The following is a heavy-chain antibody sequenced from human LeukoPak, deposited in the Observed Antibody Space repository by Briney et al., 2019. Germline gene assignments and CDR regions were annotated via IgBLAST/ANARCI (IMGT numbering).Heavy chain of an antibody. D-gene: IGHD4/OR15-4a*01. Sequence: GGSLRLSCVVSGFTVSTSYMAWVRQAPGKGLECVTLIWIDGTTHYTDSVKGRFTISGDNSKNTLYLQMNGLRPEDTAVYYCATKYGESWGQGTLVTVSS. CDR2: IWIDGTT. CDR1: GFTVSTSY. V-gene: IGHV3-66*02. CDR3: ATKYGES. J-gene: IGHJ5*02.